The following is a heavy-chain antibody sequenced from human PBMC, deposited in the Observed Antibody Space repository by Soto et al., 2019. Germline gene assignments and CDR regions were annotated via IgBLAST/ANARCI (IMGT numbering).Heavy chain of an antibody. CDR3: VKDAPQPFSD. D-gene: IGHD3-3*02. V-gene: IGHV3-23*01. CDR1: GFDFSNYG. Sequence: EVQLLESGGGLVQPGGSLRISCAASGFDFSNYGMSWVRQAPGKRLEWVSAISGTAHASYYAASVKGRFTISRDNSKNTLYLHMNSLRVEDTAVYFCVKDAPQPFSDWGQGTLVTVSS. J-gene: IGHJ4*02. CDR2: ISGTAHAS.